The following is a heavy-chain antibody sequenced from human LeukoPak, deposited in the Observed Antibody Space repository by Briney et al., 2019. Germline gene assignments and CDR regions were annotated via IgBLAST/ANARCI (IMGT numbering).Heavy chain of an antibody. Sequence: ASVKVSCKASGYTFTSYDINWVRQATGQGLEWMGWMNPNSGNTGYAQKFQGRVTMTRNTSISTAYMELSSLRSEDTAVYYCARPNYYGSGSYYTVHYYYYYGMDVWGQGTTVTVSS. V-gene: IGHV1-8*01. D-gene: IGHD3-10*01. J-gene: IGHJ6*02. CDR3: ARPNYYGSGSYYTVHYYYYYGMDV. CDR1: GYTFTSYD. CDR2: MNPNSGNT.